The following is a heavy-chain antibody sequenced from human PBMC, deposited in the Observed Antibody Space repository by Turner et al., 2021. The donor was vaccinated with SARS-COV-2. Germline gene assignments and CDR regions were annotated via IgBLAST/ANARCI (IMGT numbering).Heavy chain of an antibody. CDR3: ARDQGFLLEWEISYYYYMDV. V-gene: IGHV4-61*02. Sequence: QVQLQESGTGLVKPSQTLSLTCTVSGGSISSGSYSWSWIRQPAGKGLEWIGRIYTSGSTNYNPSLKSRVTISVDTSKNQFSLKLSSVTAADTAVYYCARDQGFLLEWEISYYYYMDVWGKGTTVTVSS. CDR2: IYTSGST. J-gene: IGHJ6*03. CDR1: GGSISSGSYS. D-gene: IGHD3-3*01.